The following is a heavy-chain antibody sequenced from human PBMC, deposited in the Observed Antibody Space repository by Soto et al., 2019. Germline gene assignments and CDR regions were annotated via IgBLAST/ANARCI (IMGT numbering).Heavy chain of an antibody. V-gene: IGHV1-2*04. J-gene: IGHJ6*03. CDR3: ARGQDWFGYYYYMDV. CDR1: GYTFTGYY. Sequence: QVQLVQSGAEVKKPGASVKVSCKASGYTFTGYYMHWVRQAPGQGLEWMGWINPNSGGTNYAQKFQGWVTMTRDTSISTAYMELSRLRSDDTAVYYCARGQDWFGYYYYMDVWGKGTTVTVSS. CDR2: INPNSGGT. D-gene: IGHD3-10*01.